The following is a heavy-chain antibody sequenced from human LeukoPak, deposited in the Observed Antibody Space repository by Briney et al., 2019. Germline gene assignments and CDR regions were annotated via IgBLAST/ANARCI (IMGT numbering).Heavy chain of an antibody. Sequence: GRSLRLSCTASGFTFSSYAMHWVRQAPGKGLEWVAVISYDGSNKYYADSVKGRFTISRDNSKNTLYLQMNSLRAEDTAVYYCARGAYYYGSGRDGFDPWGQGTLVTVSS. D-gene: IGHD3-10*01. CDR3: ARGAYYYGSGRDGFDP. V-gene: IGHV3-30-3*01. CDR1: GFTFSSYA. CDR2: ISYDGSNK. J-gene: IGHJ5*02.